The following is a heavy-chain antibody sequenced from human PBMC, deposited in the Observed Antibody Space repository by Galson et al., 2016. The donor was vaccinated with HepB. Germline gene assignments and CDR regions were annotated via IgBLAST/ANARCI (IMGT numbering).Heavy chain of an antibody. Sequence: SLRLSCAASGFDFFDYFMTWTRQAPGKGLEWLSHISTNGRTIQYADSVKGRFTISRDNARKSVYLQMDSLRVDDTAVYFCARVDAISGSTQPHDAFDIWGQGTVVTVSS. V-gene: IGHV3-11*01. D-gene: IGHD1-7*01. CDR2: ISTNGRTI. CDR3: ARVDAISGSTQPHDAFDI. J-gene: IGHJ3*02. CDR1: GFDFFDYF.